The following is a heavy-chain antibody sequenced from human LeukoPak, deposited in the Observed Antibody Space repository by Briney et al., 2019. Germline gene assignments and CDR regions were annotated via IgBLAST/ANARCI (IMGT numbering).Heavy chain of an antibody. D-gene: IGHD1-26*01. CDR3: ARGLGVPGAFDI. Sequence: GGSLRLSCAASGFTFSSYRMNWVRQAPGKGLEWVSSISSSSSYIYSADSMKGRFTISRDNAKNSLYLQMNSLRAEDTAVYYCARGLGVPGAFDIWGQGTMVTVSS. J-gene: IGHJ3*02. CDR2: ISSSSSYI. V-gene: IGHV3-21*01. CDR1: GFTFSSYR.